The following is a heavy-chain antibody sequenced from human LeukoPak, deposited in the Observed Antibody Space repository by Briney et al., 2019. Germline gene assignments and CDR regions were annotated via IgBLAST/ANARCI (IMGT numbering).Heavy chain of an antibody. J-gene: IGHJ4*02. CDR2: INHSGST. D-gene: IGHD5-12*01. Sequence: PSETLSLTCAVYGGSFSGYYWSWIRQPPGKGLEWIGEINHSGSTNYNPSLKSRVTISVDTSKNQFSLKLSSETAADTAVYYCARGLRRWLRDPFDYWGQGTLVTVSS. CDR1: GGSFSGYY. CDR3: ARGLRRWLRDPFDY. V-gene: IGHV4-34*01.